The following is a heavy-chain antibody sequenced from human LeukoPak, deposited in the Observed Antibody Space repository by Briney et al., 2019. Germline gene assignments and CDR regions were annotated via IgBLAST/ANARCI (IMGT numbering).Heavy chain of an antibody. V-gene: IGHV4-59*08. CDR3: ARHRRNLNEDRFREGEPNFDY. CDR1: GDSVSSVY. J-gene: IGHJ4*02. Sequence: SETLSLTCNVSGDSVSSVYWSWIRQPPGEGLEWIGYIYYNGYTDCNPSLKSRVTISVDTSKNQLSLHMSSVTASDSAIYYCARHRRNLNEDRFREGEPNFDYWGQGTLVTVSS. CDR2: IYYNGYT. D-gene: IGHD1-14*01.